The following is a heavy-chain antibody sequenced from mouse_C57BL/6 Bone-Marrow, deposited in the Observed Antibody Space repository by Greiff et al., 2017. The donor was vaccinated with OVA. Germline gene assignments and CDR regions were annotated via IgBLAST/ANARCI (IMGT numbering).Heavy chain of an antibody. CDR3: ARRTRNWYFDV. CDR1: GYTFTDYY. CDR2: INPNNGGT. Sequence: VQLQQSGPELVKPGASVKISCKASGYTFTDYYMNWVKQSHGKSLEWIGDINPNNGGTSYNQKFKGKATLTVDKSSSTAYMELRSLTSEDSAVYYCARRTRNWYFDVWGTGTTVTVSS. V-gene: IGHV1-26*01. D-gene: IGHD1-1*01. J-gene: IGHJ1*03.